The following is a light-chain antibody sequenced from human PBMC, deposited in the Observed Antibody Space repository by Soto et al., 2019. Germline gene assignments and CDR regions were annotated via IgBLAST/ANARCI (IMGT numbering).Light chain of an antibody. J-gene: IGLJ3*02. V-gene: IGLV2-14*02. CDR3: SSDTSSSTKV. Sequence: QSVLTQPASVSGSPGQSITISCAGTSSDVGSHPLVSWYQQHPGKAPKLMISEDSNRPSGVSNRFSGSKSGNTASLTISGLQAEDEADYYCSSDTSSSTKVFGGGTKLTVL. CDR2: EDS. CDR1: SSDVGSHPL.